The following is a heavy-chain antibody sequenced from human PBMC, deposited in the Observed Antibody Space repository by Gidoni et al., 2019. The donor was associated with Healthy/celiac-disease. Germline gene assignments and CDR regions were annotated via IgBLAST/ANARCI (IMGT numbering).Heavy chain of an antibody. Sequence: EVQLVESGGGLVKPGGSLRLSCPASGFTFSSYSMNWVRQAPGKGLEWVSSISSSSSYIYYADSVKGRFTISRDNAKNSLYLQMNSLRAEDTAVYYCARDYPSIAAAADWGQGTLVTVSS. CDR2: ISSSSSYI. J-gene: IGHJ4*02. D-gene: IGHD6-13*01. CDR1: GFTFSSYS. CDR3: ARDYPSIAAAAD. V-gene: IGHV3-21*01.